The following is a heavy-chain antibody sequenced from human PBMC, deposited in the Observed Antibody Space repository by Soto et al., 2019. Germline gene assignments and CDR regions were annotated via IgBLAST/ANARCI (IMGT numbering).Heavy chain of an antibody. CDR2: ISYDGSNK. V-gene: IGHV3-30-3*01. J-gene: IGHJ4*02. Sequence: QVQLVESGGGVVQPGRSLRLSCAASGFTFSSYAMHWVRQAPGKGLEWVASISYDGSNKYYADSVKGRFTISRDNSKNTLYLQMNSLRTEDTAVYYCARDRGNWKPALFQYFDHWGQGSLVTVSS. D-gene: IGHD1-1*01. CDR1: GFTFSSYA. CDR3: ARDRGNWKPALFQYFDH.